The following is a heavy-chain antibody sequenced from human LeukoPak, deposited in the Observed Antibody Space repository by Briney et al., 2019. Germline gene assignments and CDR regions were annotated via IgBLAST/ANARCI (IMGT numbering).Heavy chain of an antibody. J-gene: IGHJ3*02. CDR3: ARVGPPDYDFWSGYLNRDDAFDI. V-gene: IGHV1-69*13. CDR2: IIPIFGTA. D-gene: IGHD3-3*01. CDR1: GGTFSSYA. Sequence: SVKVSCKASGGTFSSYAISWVRQAPGQGLEWMGGIIPIFGTANYAQKFQGRVTITADESTSTVYMELSSLRSEDTAVYYCARVGPPDYDFWSGYLNRDDAFDIWGQGTMVTVSS.